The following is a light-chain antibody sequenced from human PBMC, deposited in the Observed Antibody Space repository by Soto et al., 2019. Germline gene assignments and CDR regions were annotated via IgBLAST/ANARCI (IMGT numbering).Light chain of an antibody. CDR3: QQYNNWPWT. CDR1: QSVSSN. Sequence: EIVLTQSPGTLSLSPGERATLSCRASQSVSSNLAWYQQKPGQAPRLLIYGASTRATGAPARFSGSGSGTEFTLTISSLQSEDFAVYYCQQYNNWPWTFGQGTKVDIK. J-gene: IGKJ1*01. V-gene: IGKV3-15*01. CDR2: GAS.